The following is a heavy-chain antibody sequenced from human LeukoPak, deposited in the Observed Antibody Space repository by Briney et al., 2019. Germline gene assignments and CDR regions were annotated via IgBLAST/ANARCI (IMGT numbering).Heavy chain of an antibody. Sequence: EASVRVSCKASGYPFSTYDINWVRQATGQGLEWMGWINPNSGGTNYAQKFQGRVTMTRDTSISTAYMELSRLRSDDTAVYYCARDLNYYDSSGYYAPFDYWGQGTLVTVSS. D-gene: IGHD3-22*01. J-gene: IGHJ4*02. CDR3: ARDLNYYDSSGYYAPFDY. CDR1: GYPFSTYD. CDR2: INPNSGGT. V-gene: IGHV1-2*02.